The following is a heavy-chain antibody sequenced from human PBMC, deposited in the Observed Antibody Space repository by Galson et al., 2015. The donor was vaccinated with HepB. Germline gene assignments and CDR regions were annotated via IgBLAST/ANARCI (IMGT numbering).Heavy chain of an antibody. D-gene: IGHD3/OR15-3a*01. CDR2: IYWDDDK. J-gene: IGHJ5*02. CDR1: GFSLSNSGVG. Sequence: PALVKPTQTLTLTCTLSGFSLSNSGVGVGWIRQPPGKALEWLALIYWDDDKRYSPSLKSRLTITKDTSKNQVVLTMTNMDPVDTATYYCARHTYDFWSGRTAFDPWGQGTLVTVSS. V-gene: IGHV2-5*02. CDR3: ARHTYDFWSGRTAFDP.